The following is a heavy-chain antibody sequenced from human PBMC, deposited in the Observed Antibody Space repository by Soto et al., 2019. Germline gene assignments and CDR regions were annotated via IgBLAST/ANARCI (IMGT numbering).Heavy chain of an antibody. J-gene: IGHJ1*01. D-gene: IGHD4-17*01. Sequence: GESLKISCKGSGYSFTSYWIGWVRQMPGKGLEWMGIIYPGDSDTRYSPSFQGQVTISADKSISTAYLQWSSLKASDTAMYYCARLIEWHGDYQAKYLQHWGQGTLVTGLL. V-gene: IGHV5-51*01. CDR3: ARLIEWHGDYQAKYLQH. CDR2: IYPGDSDT. CDR1: GYSFTSYW.